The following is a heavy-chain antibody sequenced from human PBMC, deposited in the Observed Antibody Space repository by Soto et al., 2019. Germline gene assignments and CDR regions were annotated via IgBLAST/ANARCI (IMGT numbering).Heavy chain of an antibody. D-gene: IGHD6-13*01. J-gene: IGHJ4*02. CDR3: AKDGLSDSPSAIDY. Sequence: PGGSLRLSCAASGFAFSSYPLHWVRRAPGKGLEWVAVLSYNGNNHYYADSVKGRFTISRDNSKNTLYLQMNSLSADDTAIYYCAKDGLSDSPSAIDYWGLGTLVTVSS. CDR1: GFAFSSYP. V-gene: IGHV3-30-3*01. CDR2: LSYNGNNH.